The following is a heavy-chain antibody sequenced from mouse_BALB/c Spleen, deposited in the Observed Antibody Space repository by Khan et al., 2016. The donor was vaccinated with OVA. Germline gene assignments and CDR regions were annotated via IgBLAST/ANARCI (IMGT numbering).Heavy chain of an antibody. V-gene: IGHV3-2*02. D-gene: IGHD2-3*01. CDR1: GYSITSDYA. CDR3: ARDGSRYNYAMDY. Sequence: EVQLQESGPGLVKPSQSLSLTCTVTGYSITSDYAWNWIRQFPGNKLEWMGYISYSGSTSYNPALKSRISITRDTSKNQFFLQLNFVTTEDTATDYCARDGSRYNYAMDYWGQGTSVTVSS. J-gene: IGHJ4*01. CDR2: ISYSGST.